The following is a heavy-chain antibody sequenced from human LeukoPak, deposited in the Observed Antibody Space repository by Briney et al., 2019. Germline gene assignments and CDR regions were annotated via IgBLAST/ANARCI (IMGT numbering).Heavy chain of an antibody. CDR2: MNPNSGNT. J-gene: IGHJ4*02. CDR1: GYTFTSYD. Sequence: ASVKVSCKASGYTFTSYDINWVRQATGQGLELMGWMNPNSGNTGYAQKFQGRVTITRNTSISTAYTELSSLRSEDTAVYYCARGDQFNYGSGSDYFDYWGQGTLVTVSS. V-gene: IGHV1-8*03. CDR3: ARGDQFNYGSGSDYFDY. D-gene: IGHD3-10*01.